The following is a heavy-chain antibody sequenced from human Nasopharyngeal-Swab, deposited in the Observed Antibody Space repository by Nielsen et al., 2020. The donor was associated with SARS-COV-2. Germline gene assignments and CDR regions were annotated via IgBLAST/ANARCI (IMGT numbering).Heavy chain of an antibody. D-gene: IGHD3-3*01. CDR2: IRYDGSNK. V-gene: IGHV3-30*02. J-gene: IGHJ6*02. CDR3: ARDGLDYDFWSAYFMDV. Sequence: VRQDPGKGLEWVAFIRYDGSNKYYADSVKGRFTISRDNAKHSLYLRMNSLRAEDTAVYYCARDGLDYDFWSAYFMDVWGQGTTVTVSS.